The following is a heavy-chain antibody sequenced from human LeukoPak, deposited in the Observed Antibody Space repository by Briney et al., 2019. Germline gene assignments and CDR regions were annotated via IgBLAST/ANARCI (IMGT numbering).Heavy chain of an antibody. J-gene: IGHJ4*02. CDR1: GYTFTGYY. D-gene: IGHD3-10*01. V-gene: IGHV1-2*02. CDR2: VNPNSGGT. CDR3: ATSPGRALWFGELFGDS. Sequence: ASVKVSCTASGYTFTGYYMHWVRQAPGQGLEWMGWVNPNSGGTNYAQKFQGRVTMTRDTSISTAYMELSRLRSDDTAVYYCATSPGRALWFGELFGDSWGQGTLVTVSS.